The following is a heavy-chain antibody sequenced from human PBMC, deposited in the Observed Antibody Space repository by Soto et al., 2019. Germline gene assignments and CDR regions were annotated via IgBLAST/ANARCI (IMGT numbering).Heavy chain of an antibody. CDR1: GGTFTNYA. CDR2: IMPIFGRP. J-gene: IGHJ6*02. CDR3: AIWVKEFCIGGNYYYGKDV. D-gene: IGHD3-10*01. Sequence: SSVKLSCKSSGGTFTNYAFSWVRQAPGQGLEWLGGIMPIFGRPDYAQKFRDRVTITADESTSSAHMELSSLRSEDTAVYYCAIWVKEFCIGGNYYYGKDVCGQGTTVTVSS. V-gene: IGHV1-69*13.